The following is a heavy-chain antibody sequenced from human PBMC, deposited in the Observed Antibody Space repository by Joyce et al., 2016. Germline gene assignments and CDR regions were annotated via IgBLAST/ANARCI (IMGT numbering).Heavy chain of an antibody. V-gene: IGHV3-13*05. D-gene: IGHD3-16*01. J-gene: IGHJ3*02. CDR3: ARERGGGMSAFDI. CDR2: IGTAGDP. Sequence: EVQLVEAGGALVQPGGTLRLSCAASGFTFSAYEIHWVRQTTGKGLVWVEAIGTAGDPYYAGAVKGRFTISRENAKSSLFLQMNSLRAEDTAVYYCARERGGGMSAFDIWGQGTMVTVSS. CDR1: GFTFSAYE.